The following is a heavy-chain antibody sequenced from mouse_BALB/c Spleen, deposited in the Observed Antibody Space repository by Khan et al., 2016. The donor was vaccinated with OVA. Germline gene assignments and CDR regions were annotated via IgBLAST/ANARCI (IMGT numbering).Heavy chain of an antibody. J-gene: IGHJ3*01. Sequence: QVQLKESGTELVRPGASVKLSCKASGYTFTNYWINWVKQRPGQGLEWIGNIYPSDSYTNYNQKFKDKATLTVDKSSSTASMQLNSPTSEDSAVFYCNRGGVDWSSFAYRGQGNLGTVPS. CDR3: NRGGVDWSSFAY. CDR1: GYTFTNYW. V-gene: IGHV1-69*02. CDR2: IYPSDSYT.